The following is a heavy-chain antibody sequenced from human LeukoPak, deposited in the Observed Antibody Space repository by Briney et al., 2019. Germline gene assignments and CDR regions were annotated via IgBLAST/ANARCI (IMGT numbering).Heavy chain of an antibody. CDR3: ARSGVVVVALYYFDY. V-gene: IGHV1-69*13. J-gene: IGHJ4*02. D-gene: IGHD2-15*01. CDR1: GYTFTSYG. CDR2: IIPIFGTA. Sequence: VKVSCKASGYTFTSYGISWVRQAPGQGLEWMGGIIPIFGTANYAQKFQGRVTITADESTSTAYMELSSLRSEDTAVYYCARSGVVVVALYYFDYWGQGTLVTVSS.